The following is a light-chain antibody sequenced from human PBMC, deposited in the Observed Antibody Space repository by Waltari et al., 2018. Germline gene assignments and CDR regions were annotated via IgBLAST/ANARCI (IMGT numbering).Light chain of an antibody. J-gene: IGLJ2*01. Sequence: QSVLTQPPSASGTPGQRVTLSRSGSSPTIGPYYVSWYQLLPGTPPKLLIYKNGHPPSGVPARFSASKSGTSASLAISGLRSEDEADYYCAAWDDSLSGVIFGGGTKLTVL. CDR2: KNG. CDR1: SPTIGPYY. CDR3: AAWDDSLSGVI. V-gene: IGLV1-47*01.